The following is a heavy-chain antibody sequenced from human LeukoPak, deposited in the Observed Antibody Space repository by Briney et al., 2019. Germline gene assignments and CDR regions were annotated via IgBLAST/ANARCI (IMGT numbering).Heavy chain of an antibody. V-gene: IGHV3-7*01. D-gene: IGHD3-3*01. CDR3: ARLPQIFGVAKYYFDY. CDR1: GFTFSKYW. Sequence: GGSLRLSCAASGFAASGFTFSKYWMHWVRQAPGKGLEWVANIKQDGSEKYYVDSVKGRFTISRDNAKNSLFLQMNNLRAEDTAVYYCARLPQIFGVAKYYFDYWGQGTLVTVSS. J-gene: IGHJ4*02. CDR2: IKQDGSEK.